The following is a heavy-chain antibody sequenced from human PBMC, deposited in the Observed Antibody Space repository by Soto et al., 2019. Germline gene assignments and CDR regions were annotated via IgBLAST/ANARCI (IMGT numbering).Heavy chain of an antibody. J-gene: IGHJ4*02. CDR3: AQYTVTGTGDYFDY. CDR2: IYYSGST. CDR1: GGSISSYY. D-gene: IGHD4-4*01. V-gene: IGHV4-59*08. Sequence: SSETLSLTCTVSGGSISSYYWNWIRQSPGKGLEWIGYIYYSGSTNYNPSLKSRVTISLDTSKNQFSLKLSSVTAADTAVYYCAQYTVTGTGDYFDYWGQGTLVTVSS.